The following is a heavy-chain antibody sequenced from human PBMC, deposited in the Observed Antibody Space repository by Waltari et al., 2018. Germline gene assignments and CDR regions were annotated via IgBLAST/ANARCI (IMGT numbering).Heavy chain of an antibody. CDR1: GFRFVGYA. V-gene: IGHV3-23*01. J-gene: IGHJ4*02. D-gene: IGHD5-18*01. CDR2: ISGSGSTT. Sequence: EVQLLQSGGGLVQPGGSLRLSWEGSGFRFVGYAMTWVRQAPGKGFEWLSTISGSGSTTFYADSVRGRFTISRDNAKNTVFLELNSLRVDDTAFYYCAKDSRGYTPSPGDSWGQGAQVTVS. CDR3: AKDSRGYTPSPGDS.